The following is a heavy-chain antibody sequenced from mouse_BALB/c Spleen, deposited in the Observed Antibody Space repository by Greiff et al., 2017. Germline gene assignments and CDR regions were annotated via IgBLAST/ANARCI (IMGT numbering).Heavy chain of an antibody. CDR3: ARGEDYDYDFAY. J-gene: IGHJ3*01. CDR2: INPSSGYT. V-gene: IGHV1-4*02. D-gene: IGHD2-4*01. Sequence: VQLQQSAAELARPGASVKMSCKASGYTFTSYTMHWVKQRPGQGLEWIGYINPSSGYTEYNQKFKDKTTLTADKSSSTAYMQLSSLTSEDSAVYYCARGEDYDYDFAYWGQGTLVTVSA. CDR1: GYTFTSYT.